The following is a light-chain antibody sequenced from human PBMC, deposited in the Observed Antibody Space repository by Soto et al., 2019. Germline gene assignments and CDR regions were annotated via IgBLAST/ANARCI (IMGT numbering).Light chain of an antibody. Sequence: DIQMTQSPSSLSASVGDRVSFTCQASQDISKFLNWYQHKPGQAPSLLIYDASKSQFGVPSRFSGSGSGTDFTFTISSLQPEDNAKYYCQQYDNRPFTFGPGTKLDIK. CDR3: QQYDNRPFT. J-gene: IGKJ3*01. V-gene: IGKV1-33*01. CDR2: DAS. CDR1: QDISKF.